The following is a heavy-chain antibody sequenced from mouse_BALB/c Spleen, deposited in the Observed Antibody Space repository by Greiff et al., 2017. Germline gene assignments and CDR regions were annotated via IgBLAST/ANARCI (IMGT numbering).Heavy chain of an antibody. J-gene: IGHJ1*01. V-gene: IGHV1-9*01. CDR3: ARLYGRRYFDV. CDR1: GYTFSSYW. Sequence: VKLMESGAELMKPGASVKISCKATGYTFSSYWIEWVKQRPGHGLEWIGEILPGSGSTNYNEKFKGKATFTADTSSNTAYMQLSSLTSEDSAVYYCARLYGRRYFDVWGAGTTVTVSS. CDR2: ILPGSGST. D-gene: IGHD1-1*01.